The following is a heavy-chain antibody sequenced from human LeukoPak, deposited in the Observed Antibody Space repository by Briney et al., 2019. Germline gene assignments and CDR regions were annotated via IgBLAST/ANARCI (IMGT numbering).Heavy chain of an antibody. CDR2: FDPEDGET. CDR3: ATWKGYDSYYYMDV. Sequence: GASVKVSCKVSGYTLTELSMHWVRQAPGKGLEWMGGFDPEDGETIYAQKFQGRVTMAEDTSTDTAYMELSSLRSEDTAVYYCATWKGYDSYYYMDVWGKGTTVTVSS. V-gene: IGHV1-24*01. J-gene: IGHJ6*03. D-gene: IGHD5-12*01. CDR1: GYTLTELS.